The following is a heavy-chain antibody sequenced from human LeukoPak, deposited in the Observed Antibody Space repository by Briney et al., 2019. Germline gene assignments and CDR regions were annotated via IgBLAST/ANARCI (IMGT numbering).Heavy chain of an antibody. CDR3: ASELRWKGR. CDR2: MKPNSGNT. CDR1: GYTFTNYD. Sequence: ASVKVSCKASGYTFTNYDINWVRQATGQGLEWMGYMKPNSGNTGYAQKFQGRVTMTRDTSISTAYMELSSLTSEDTAVYYCASELRWKGRWGQGTLFTVSS. V-gene: IGHV1-8*01. J-gene: IGHJ1*01. D-gene: IGHD4-23*01.